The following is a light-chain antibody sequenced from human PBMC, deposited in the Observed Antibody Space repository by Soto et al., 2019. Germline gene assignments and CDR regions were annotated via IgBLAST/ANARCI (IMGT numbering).Light chain of an antibody. CDR2: LGS. Sequence: DIVMTQSPLSLPATPGEPASISCRSSQSLLHSNGYNYLDWYLQKPGQSPQLLIYLGSNRASGVPDRFSGSGSGTDFTLKISRVEAEDVGVYYCMQALQTPRTFGQGTTVEVK. CDR3: MQALQTPRT. V-gene: IGKV2-28*01. CDR1: QSLLHSNGYNY. J-gene: IGKJ1*01.